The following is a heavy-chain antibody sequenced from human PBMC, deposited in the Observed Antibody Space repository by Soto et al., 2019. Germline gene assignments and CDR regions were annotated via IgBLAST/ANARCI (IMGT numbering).Heavy chain of an antibody. CDR3: ARSPGVVTAISHWYFDL. V-gene: IGHV1-69*02. CDR2: IIPILGIA. CDR1: GGTFSSYT. Sequence: QVQLVQSGAEVKKPGSSVKVSCKASGGTFSSYTISWVRQAPGQGLEWMGRIIPILGIANYAQKFQGRVTITADKSTSTAYMELSSLRSEDTAVYYCARSPGVVTAISHWYFDLWGRGTLVTVSS. J-gene: IGHJ2*01. D-gene: IGHD2-21*02.